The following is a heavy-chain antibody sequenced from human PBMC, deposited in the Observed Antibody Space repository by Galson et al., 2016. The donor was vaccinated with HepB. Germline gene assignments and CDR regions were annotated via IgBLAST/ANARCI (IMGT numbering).Heavy chain of an antibody. D-gene: IGHD3-10*01. CDR1: GFSLSTPGVG. J-gene: IGHJ4*02. CDR3: AHRRTSADYGSGKDHYFDY. V-gene: IGHV2-5*02. CDR2: IYWDGDE. Sequence: PALVKPTQTLTLTCIFSGFSLSTPGVGVGWMRQPPGKTLEWLAHIYWDGDERYSPSLKSRLTITKDTSKNRVVLTMTNMDPVDTATYYCAHRRTSADYGSGKDHYFDYWGQGTLVTVSS.